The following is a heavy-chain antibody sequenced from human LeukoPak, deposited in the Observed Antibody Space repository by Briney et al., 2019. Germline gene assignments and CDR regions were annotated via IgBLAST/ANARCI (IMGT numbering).Heavy chain of an antibody. Sequence: GGSLRLSCAASGFTFSSYAMRWVRQAPGKGLEWVAVISYDGSNKYYADSVKGRFTISRDNSKNTLYLQMNSLRAEDTAVYYCARDLPSPPSGYYGMDVWGQGTTVTVSS. J-gene: IGHJ6*02. CDR3: ARDLPSPPSGYYGMDV. CDR1: GFTFSSYA. CDR2: ISYDGSNK. V-gene: IGHV3-30-3*01. D-gene: IGHD1-26*01.